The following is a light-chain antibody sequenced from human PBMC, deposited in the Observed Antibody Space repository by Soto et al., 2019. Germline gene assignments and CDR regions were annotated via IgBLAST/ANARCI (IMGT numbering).Light chain of an antibody. J-gene: IGKJ4*01. CDR2: DEF. CDR3: QQHANLPLS. Sequence: DIQMTQSPSSLSVSVGDRVTITCQASQDISNYLNWYQQKPGKAPKLLIYDEFNLTPGVPSRFSGSGSGTDFSFPISSLQPEDIATYYCQQHANLPLSFGGGTKVEIK. CDR1: QDISNY. V-gene: IGKV1-33*01.